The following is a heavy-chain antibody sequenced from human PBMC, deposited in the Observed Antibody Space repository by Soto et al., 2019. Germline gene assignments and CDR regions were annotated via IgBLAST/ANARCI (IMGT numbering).Heavy chain of an antibody. D-gene: IGHD6-6*01. CDR3: AREFISARLPFDS. CDR2: ISAYNGNT. J-gene: IGHJ4*02. CDR1: GYTFTSCG. Sequence: ASVKVSCNASGYTFTSCGISWVRQAPGQGLEWMGWISAYNGNTNYAQKLQGRVTMTTDTSTSTAYMELNSLRAEDTAVYYCAREFISARLPFDSWGQGTLVTVSS. V-gene: IGHV1-18*01.